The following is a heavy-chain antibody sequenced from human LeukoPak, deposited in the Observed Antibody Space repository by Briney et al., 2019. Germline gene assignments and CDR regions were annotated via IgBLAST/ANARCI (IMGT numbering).Heavy chain of an antibody. CDR3: ATTVGSYFDY. J-gene: IGHJ4*02. D-gene: IGHD3-16*01. CDR2: IYYSGST. Sequence: SQTLSLTCTVSGGSISSGGYYGSWIRQHPGKGLEWIGYIYYSGSTYYNPSLKSRVTMSVDTSENQFSLKLNSVTAADTAVYYCATTVGSYFDYWSQGTLVTVSS. V-gene: IGHV4-31*03. CDR1: GGSISSGGYY.